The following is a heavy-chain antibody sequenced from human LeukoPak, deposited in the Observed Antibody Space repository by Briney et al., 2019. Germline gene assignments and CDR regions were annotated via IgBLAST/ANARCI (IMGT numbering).Heavy chain of an antibody. Sequence: SQTLSLTSAISGDGVSSNRGAWNWISQSPSRSFEWLGRTYYRSKWYNDYAVSVKSRITINPDTSRNQFSLHLNSVTPEDTAVYYCTREAVWGTSDYWAQGTLVTVSS. CDR1: GDGVSSNRGA. CDR2: TYYRSKWYN. V-gene: IGHV6-1*01. D-gene: IGHD3-16*01. CDR3: TREAVWGTSDY. J-gene: IGHJ4*02.